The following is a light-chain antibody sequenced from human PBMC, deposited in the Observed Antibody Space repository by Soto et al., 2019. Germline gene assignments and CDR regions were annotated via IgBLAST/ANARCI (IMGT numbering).Light chain of an antibody. Sequence: EIVMTRSRATPSVSPGERATLSCRASQSVSSNLAWYQQKPGQAPRILIYGASSRATGIPDRFSGIGSGTDFTLTISRLQPEDFAVYYCQQYGSSPTFGQGTRLEIK. CDR1: QSVSSN. CDR2: GAS. J-gene: IGKJ5*01. V-gene: IGKV3-20*01. CDR3: QQYGSSPT.